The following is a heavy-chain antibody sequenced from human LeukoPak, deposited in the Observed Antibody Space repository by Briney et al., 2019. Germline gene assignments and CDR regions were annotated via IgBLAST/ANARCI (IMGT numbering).Heavy chain of an antibody. J-gene: IGHJ4*02. CDR2: IIPIFGTA. V-gene: IGHV1-69*05. Sequence: SVKVSCKASGGTFSSYAISWVRQAPGQGLEWMGGIIPIFGTANYAQKFQGRVTITTDESTSTAYMELSSLRSEDTAVYYCARVALSDYYDSIGYPSYYFDYWGPGTLVTVSS. D-gene: IGHD3-22*01. CDR1: GGTFSSYA. CDR3: ARVALSDYYDSIGYPSYYFDY.